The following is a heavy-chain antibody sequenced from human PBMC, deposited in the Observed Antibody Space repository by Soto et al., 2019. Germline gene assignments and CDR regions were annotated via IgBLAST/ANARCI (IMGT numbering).Heavy chain of an antibody. CDR1: GGTFSSYT. Sequence: SVKVSCKASGGTFSSYTISWVRQAPGQGLEWMGRIIPILGIANYAQKFQGRVTITADKSTSTAYMELSSLRSEDTAVYYCASFRLYYDFWSGYYTGHYYMDVWGKGTTVTVSS. J-gene: IGHJ6*03. CDR2: IIPILGIA. D-gene: IGHD3-3*01. V-gene: IGHV1-69*02. CDR3: ASFRLYYDFWSGYYTGHYYMDV.